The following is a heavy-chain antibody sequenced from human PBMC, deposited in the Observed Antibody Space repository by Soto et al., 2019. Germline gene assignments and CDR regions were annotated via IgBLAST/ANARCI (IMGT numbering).Heavy chain of an antibody. CDR3: AKDGAYSGSYSADYGMDV. D-gene: IGHD1-26*01. V-gene: IGHV3-30*18. CDR1: GFTFSDYA. J-gene: IGHJ6*02. Sequence: QVQLVESGGGVVQPGRSLRLSCAASGFTFSDYAIHRVRQAPGKGLEWVAVISYDGSNKYYADSVKGRFTISRDNSKNTLFLQMNSPRVEDTALYYCAKDGAYSGSYSADYGMDVWGQGTTVTVSS. CDR2: ISYDGSNK.